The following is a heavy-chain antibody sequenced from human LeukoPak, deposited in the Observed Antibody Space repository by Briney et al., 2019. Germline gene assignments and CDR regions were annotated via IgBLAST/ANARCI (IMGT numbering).Heavy chain of an antibody. Sequence: SQTLSLTCTVSGGSISSYYWSWIRQPPGKGLEWIGYIYYSGSTNYNPSLKSRVTISVDTSKNLFSLKLSSVTAADTAVYYCAREKYSSGWDDYYYYYYYMDVWGKGTTVTVSS. CDR1: GGSISSYY. CDR2: IYYSGST. V-gene: IGHV4-59*01. CDR3: AREKYSSGWDDYYYYYYYMDV. D-gene: IGHD6-19*01. J-gene: IGHJ6*03.